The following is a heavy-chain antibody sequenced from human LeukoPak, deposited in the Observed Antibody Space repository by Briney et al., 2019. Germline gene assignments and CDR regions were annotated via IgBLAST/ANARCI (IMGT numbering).Heavy chain of an antibody. CDR2: ITTSSSYI. CDR3: ARSGIPTYYDILTGYVDAFDI. V-gene: IGHV3-21*01. Sequence: GGSLRLSCAASGFTFSSYSMNWVRQAPGKGLEWVSSITTSSSYIYYADSVRGRFTISRDNAKNSLYLQMNSLRAEDTAVYYCARSGIPTYYDILTGYVDAFDIWGQGTMVTVSS. CDR1: GFTFSSYS. J-gene: IGHJ3*02. D-gene: IGHD3-9*01.